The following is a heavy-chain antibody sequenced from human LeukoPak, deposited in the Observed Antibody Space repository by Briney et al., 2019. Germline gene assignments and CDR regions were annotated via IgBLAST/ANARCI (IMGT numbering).Heavy chain of an antibody. CDR1: EFTFSSYW. D-gene: IGHD6-13*01. V-gene: IGHV3-74*01. Sequence: GGSLRLSCAASEFTFSSYWMHWVRQAPGKGLLWVSRINSDGSSTTYADSVKGRFTISRDNAKNTVYLQMNSLRAEDTAVYYCARSAPAGFSYYSYYMDVWGKGTTVTISS. CDR3: ARSAPAGFSYYSYYMDV. CDR2: INSDGSST. J-gene: IGHJ6*03.